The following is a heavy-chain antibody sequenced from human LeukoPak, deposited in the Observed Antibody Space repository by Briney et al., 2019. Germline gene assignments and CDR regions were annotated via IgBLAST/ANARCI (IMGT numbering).Heavy chain of an antibody. CDR3: AKDSSSSSIDY. D-gene: IGHD6-6*01. Sequence: GGSLRLSCAASGFTFDDYAMHWVRQAPGEGLEWVSGISWNSGSIGYADSVKGRFTISRDNAKNSLYLQMNSLRAEDTALYYCAKDSSSSSIDYWGQGTLVTVSS. V-gene: IGHV3-9*01. J-gene: IGHJ4*02. CDR1: GFTFDDYA. CDR2: ISWNSGSI.